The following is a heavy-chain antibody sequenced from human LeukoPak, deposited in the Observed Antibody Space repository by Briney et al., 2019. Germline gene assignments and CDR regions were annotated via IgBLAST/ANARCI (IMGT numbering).Heavy chain of an antibody. CDR1: GGSFSGYY. Sequence: SETLSLTCAVYGGSFSGYYWSWIRQHPGKGLEWIGEINHSGSTNYNPSLKSRVTISVDTSKNQFSLKLSSVTAADTAVYYCAAPEYSSSGLDYWGQGTLVTVSS. J-gene: IGHJ4*02. CDR3: AAPEYSSSGLDY. V-gene: IGHV4-34*01. CDR2: INHSGST. D-gene: IGHD6-6*01.